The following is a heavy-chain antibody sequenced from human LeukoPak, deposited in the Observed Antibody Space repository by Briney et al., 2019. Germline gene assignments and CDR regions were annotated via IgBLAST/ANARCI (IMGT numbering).Heavy chain of an antibody. Sequence: GGSLRLSWAASGFTFSSYAMSWVRQAPGKGLEWVSDITGNSYYTYYADSVKGRFTISRDNSKNTLYLQMNSLRAEDTAVYYCAKDYSSGWFLNYWGQGTLVTVSS. V-gene: IGHV3-23*01. CDR1: GFTFSSYA. J-gene: IGHJ4*02. CDR2: ITGNSYYT. CDR3: AKDYSSGWFLNY. D-gene: IGHD6-19*01.